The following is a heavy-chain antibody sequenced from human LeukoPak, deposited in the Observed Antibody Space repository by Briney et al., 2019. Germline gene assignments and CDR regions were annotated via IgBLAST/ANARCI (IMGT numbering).Heavy chain of an antibody. CDR2: IKQDGSEK. D-gene: IGHD3-22*01. CDR1: GFTFSSYW. CDR3: ARADDSSGYGFDY. V-gene: IGHV3-7*01. Sequence: GGSLRLSCAASGFTFSSYWMSWVRQAPGKGLEWVANIKQDGSEKYYVDSVKGRFTISRDNSKNTLYLQMNSLRAEDTAVYYCARADDSSGYGFDYWGQGTLVTVSS. J-gene: IGHJ4*02.